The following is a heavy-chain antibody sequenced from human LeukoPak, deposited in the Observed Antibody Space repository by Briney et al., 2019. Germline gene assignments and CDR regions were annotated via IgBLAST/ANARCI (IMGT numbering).Heavy chain of an antibody. D-gene: IGHD3-22*01. CDR1: GFTFSDYA. Sequence: PGGSLRLSCAASGFTFSDYAVSWVRQAPGKGLEWVSGISGSGRTTYYAVSVKGRFVISRDNSKNTLYLQMNSLRAEDTAVYFCAKFPNYDDSSTDYGWGQGTLVTVSS. CDR2: ISGSGRTT. J-gene: IGHJ4*02. CDR3: AKFPNYDDSSTDYG. V-gene: IGHV3-23*01.